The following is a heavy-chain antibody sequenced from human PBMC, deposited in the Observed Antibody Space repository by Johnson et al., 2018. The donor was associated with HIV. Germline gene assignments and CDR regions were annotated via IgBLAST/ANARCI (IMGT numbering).Heavy chain of an antibody. CDR3: AREATYFAYVWGSYAFDL. V-gene: IGHV3-23*04. CDR1: GFTFSSYW. J-gene: IGHJ3*01. D-gene: IGHD3-16*01. CDR2: ISAGTDGP. Sequence: VQLVESGGGVVRPGGSLRLSCATSGFTFSSYWMSWVRQAPGKGLEWVSAISAGTDGPYYADSVKGRFTISRDNSKNKLYLQMNSLRAEDTAVYYCAREATYFAYVWGSYAFDLLGQGSMVTVSS.